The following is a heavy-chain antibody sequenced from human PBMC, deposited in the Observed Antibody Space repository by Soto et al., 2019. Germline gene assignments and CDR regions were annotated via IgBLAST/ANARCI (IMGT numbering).Heavy chain of an antibody. Sequence: GGSLRLSCVASGSTFSDSAMHWVRQASGKGLEWVGRIRSKANNYATVYAASVKGRFTISRDDSKNTAYLQMNSLKAEDTAVYYCARLWSAREPNFDSWGQGTLVTVSS. CDR2: IRSKANNYAT. CDR1: GSTFSDSA. V-gene: IGHV3-73*01. D-gene: IGHD1-26*01. CDR3: ARLWSAREPNFDS. J-gene: IGHJ4*02.